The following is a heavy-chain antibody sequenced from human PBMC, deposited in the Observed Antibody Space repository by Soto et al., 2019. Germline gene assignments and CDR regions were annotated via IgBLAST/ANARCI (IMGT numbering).Heavy chain of an antibody. D-gene: IGHD7-27*01. CDR1: GFTFSDYA. J-gene: IGHJ5*02. Sequence: GGSLRLSCEASGFTFSDYAVSWVRQAPGNSPEWVSTISPSGVTERYADSVRGRFSISRDNSKNTIYLEMNSLTAEDTAIFYCAILETKWGGRLDPWGQGTLVTVSS. CDR2: ISPSGVTE. V-gene: IGHV3-23*01. CDR3: AILETKWGGRLDP.